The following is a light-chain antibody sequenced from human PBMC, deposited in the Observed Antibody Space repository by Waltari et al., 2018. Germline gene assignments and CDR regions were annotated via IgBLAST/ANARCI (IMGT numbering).Light chain of an antibody. V-gene: IGLV2-11*01. J-gene: IGLJ2*01. CDR1: SSDVGGYNY. CDR2: DVS. CDR3: CSYAGSYTYVV. Sequence: QSALTQPRSVSGSPGQSVTTSCTGTSSDVGGYNYVSWYQQHPGKAPKLMIYDVSNRPSGVPDRFSGSKSGNTASLTISGLQAEDEADYYCCSYAGSYTYVVFGGGTKLTVL.